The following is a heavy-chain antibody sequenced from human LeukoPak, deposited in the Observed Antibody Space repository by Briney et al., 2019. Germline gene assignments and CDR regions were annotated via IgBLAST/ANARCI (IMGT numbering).Heavy chain of an antibody. Sequence: PGGSLRLSCAASGFTFSSYAMHWVRQAPGKGLEWVAVISYDGSNKYYADSVKGRFTISRDNSKNTLYLQMNSLRAGDTAVYYCAKGTSSGWSIDYWGQGTLVTVSS. CDR2: ISYDGSNK. CDR3: AKGTSSGWSIDY. CDR1: GFTFSSYA. D-gene: IGHD6-19*01. V-gene: IGHV3-30*04. J-gene: IGHJ4*02.